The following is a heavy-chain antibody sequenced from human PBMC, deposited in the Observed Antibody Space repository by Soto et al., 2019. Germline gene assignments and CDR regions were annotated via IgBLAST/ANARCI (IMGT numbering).Heavy chain of an antibody. V-gene: IGHV3-66*01. J-gene: IGHJ6*02. Sequence: GSLRLSCVASGFTVTGNYRSWVCQAPGKGLEWVSVIYSGGSTYYADSVKGRFTISRDNSKNTLYLQMNSLRAEDTAVYYCAVFYGSGRAEYYYYYGMDVWGQGTTVTVSS. CDR2: IYSGGST. CDR3: AVFYGSGRAEYYYYYGMDV. D-gene: IGHD3-10*01. CDR1: GFTVTGNY.